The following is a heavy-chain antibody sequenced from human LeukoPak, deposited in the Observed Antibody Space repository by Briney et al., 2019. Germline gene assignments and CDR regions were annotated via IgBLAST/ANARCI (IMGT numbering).Heavy chain of an antibody. J-gene: IGHJ4*02. CDR1: GGSFSGYY. D-gene: IGHD5-24*01. CDR2: INHSGST. CDR3: ARGRDPY. Sequence: SETLSLTCAVYGGSFSGYYWTWIRQPPGRGLEWIGEINHSGSTNYNPSLESRVTISVDTSKNQFSLKLNSVTAADTAMYYCARGRDPYWGQGTLVTVSS. V-gene: IGHV4-34*01.